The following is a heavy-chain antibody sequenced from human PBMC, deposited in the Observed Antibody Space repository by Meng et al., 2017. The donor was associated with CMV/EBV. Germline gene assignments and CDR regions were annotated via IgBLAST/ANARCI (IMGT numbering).Heavy chain of an antibody. CDR1: GGSISSSSYY. CDR3: ARDSAVAGVVDY. Sequence: QLQLQGSGPGLVQPSETLSLTCTVSGGSISSSSYYWGWIRQPPGKGLEWIGSIYYSGSTYYNPSLKSRVTISVDTSKNQFSLKLSSVTAADTAVYYCARDSAVAGVVDYWGQGTLVTVSS. J-gene: IGHJ4*02. V-gene: IGHV4-39*07. CDR2: IYYSGST. D-gene: IGHD6-19*01.